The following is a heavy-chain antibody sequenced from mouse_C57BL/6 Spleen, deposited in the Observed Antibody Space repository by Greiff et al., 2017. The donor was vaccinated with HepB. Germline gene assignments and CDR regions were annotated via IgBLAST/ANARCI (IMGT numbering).Heavy chain of an antibody. CDR3: ASPVPLLLRSSFAY. Sequence: EVQRVESGGGLVKPGGSLKLSCAASGFTFSDYGMHWVRQAPEKGLEWVAYISSGSSTIYYADTVKGRFTISRDNAKNTLFLQMTSLRSEDTAMYYCASPVPLLLRSSFAYWGQGTLVTVSA. CDR1: GFTFSDYG. V-gene: IGHV5-17*01. J-gene: IGHJ3*01. D-gene: IGHD1-1*01. CDR2: ISSGSSTI.